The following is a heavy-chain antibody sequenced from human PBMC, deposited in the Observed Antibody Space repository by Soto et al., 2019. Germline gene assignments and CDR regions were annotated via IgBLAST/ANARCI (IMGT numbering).Heavy chain of an antibody. V-gene: IGHV1-18*04. D-gene: IGHD6-6*01. CDR3: ARDHRYSSSFFDS. J-gene: IGHJ4*02. CDR2: ISAYNGNT. CDR1: GYAFSDHG. Sequence: QVRLVLSGDELKKPGASMKVSCKASGYAFSDHGISWVRQAPGQGLEWIGWISAYNGNTNYAQKFQGRVTVTTDASTTTAYMEVRLLTSDDTAVYYCARDHRYSSSFFDSWSQGTLITVSS.